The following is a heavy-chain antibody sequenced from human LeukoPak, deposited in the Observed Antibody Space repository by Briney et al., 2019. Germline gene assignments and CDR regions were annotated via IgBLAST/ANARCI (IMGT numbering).Heavy chain of an antibody. CDR3: ARGPSGYHNT. V-gene: IGHV3-30*02. CDR2: IRYDGSNK. Sequence: GGSLRLSCAASGFTFSSYGIHWVRQAPGKGLEWVAFIRYDGSNKYYADSVKGRFTISRDNSKNTLYLQMNSLRTEDTAVYYCARGPSGYHNTGGQGTLVTVSS. D-gene: IGHD5-12*01. J-gene: IGHJ4*02. CDR1: GFTFSSYG.